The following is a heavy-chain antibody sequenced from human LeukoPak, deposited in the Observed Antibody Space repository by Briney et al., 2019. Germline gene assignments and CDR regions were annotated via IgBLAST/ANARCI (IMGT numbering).Heavy chain of an antibody. CDR3: AREDRIQLWSYASGEGGSDY. CDR1: GYTFTGYY. D-gene: IGHD5-18*01. J-gene: IGHJ4*02. Sequence: GASVKVSCKASGYTFTGYYMHWVRQAPGQGLEWMGWINPNSGGINYAQKFQGRVTMTRDTSISTAYMELSRLRSDDTAVYYCAREDRIQLWSYASGEGGSDYWGQGTLVTVSS. CDR2: INPNSGGI. V-gene: IGHV1-2*02.